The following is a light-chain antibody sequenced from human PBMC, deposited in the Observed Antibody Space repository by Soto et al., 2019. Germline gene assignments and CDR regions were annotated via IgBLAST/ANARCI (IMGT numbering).Light chain of an antibody. CDR3: QQYANSPST. CDR2: GAS. V-gene: IGKV3-20*01. CDR1: QSVSSNS. Sequence: EMVLTQSPSTLSLSRGERATLSCRASQSVSSNSFSWYHQKPGQAPRLLIYGASSRATGIPDRFSGSGSGTDFTLTISRLEPEEFAVYYCQQYANSPSTFGQGTKLEIK. J-gene: IGKJ2*01.